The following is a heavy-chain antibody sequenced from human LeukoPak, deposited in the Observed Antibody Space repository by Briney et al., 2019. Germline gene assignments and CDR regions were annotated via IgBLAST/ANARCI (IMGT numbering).Heavy chain of an antibody. D-gene: IGHD3-3*01. CDR2: IYHSGST. CDR1: GYSVSSGYY. J-gene: IGHJ4*02. Sequence: SETLSLTCTVSGYSVSSGYYWGWIRQPPGKGLEWIGSIYHSGSTYYNPSLKSRVTISVDTSKNQFSLKLSSVTAADTAVYYCARESGEYYDFWSGYWYYFDYWGQGTLVTVSS. CDR3: ARESGEYYDFWSGYWYYFDY. V-gene: IGHV4-38-2*02.